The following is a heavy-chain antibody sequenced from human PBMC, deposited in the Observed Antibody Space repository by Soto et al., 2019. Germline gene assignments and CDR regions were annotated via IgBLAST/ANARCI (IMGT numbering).Heavy chain of an antibody. CDR3: GIVGARTDY. J-gene: IGHJ4*02. CDR2: ISYDGSNK. Sequence: QVQLVESGGGVVQPGRSLRLSCAASGFTFSSYGMHWVRQAPGKGLEWVAVISYDGSNKYYADSVKGRFTISRDNSKNTLYLQMNSLRAEDTAVYYCGIVGARTDYWGQGTLVTFSS. V-gene: IGHV3-30*03. CDR1: GFTFSSYG. D-gene: IGHD1-26*01.